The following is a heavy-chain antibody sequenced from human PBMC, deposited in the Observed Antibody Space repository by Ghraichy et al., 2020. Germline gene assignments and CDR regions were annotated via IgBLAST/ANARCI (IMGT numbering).Heavy chain of an antibody. CDR2: IYYSGSA. Sequence: SETLSLTCTVSGGSIRSYYWSWIRQPPGKGLEWIGYIYYSGSADYNPSLRSRVTMSLGTSRNQFSLTLSSVTAADTAVYYCARRFSYDSSGYYDYWGQGTLVTVSS. D-gene: IGHD3-22*01. CDR1: GGSIRSYY. V-gene: IGHV4-59*08. CDR3: ARRFSYDSSGYYDY. J-gene: IGHJ4*02.